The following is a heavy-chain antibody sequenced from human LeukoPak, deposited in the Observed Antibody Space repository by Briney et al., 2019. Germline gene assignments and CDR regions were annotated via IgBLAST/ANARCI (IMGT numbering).Heavy chain of an antibody. J-gene: IGHJ4*02. D-gene: IGHD3-10*01. CDR2: INVGNGNT. Sequence: GASVKVSCKTSGYTSTTYSIHWVRQPPGQGLEWMAWINVGNGNTKYSQNFQGRLTITTDTSASTAYMELSSLRSEDTALYFCARDLIVYGSGSYFDYWGQGTLVTVSS. CDR1: GYTSTTYS. CDR3: ARDLIVYGSGSYFDY. V-gene: IGHV1-3*01.